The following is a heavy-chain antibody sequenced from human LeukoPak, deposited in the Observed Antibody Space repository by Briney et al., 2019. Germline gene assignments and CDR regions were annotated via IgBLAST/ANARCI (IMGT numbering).Heavy chain of an antibody. D-gene: IGHD4-17*01. CDR3: AKLPYGDYNHH. CDR2: ISWDGSTT. J-gene: IGHJ5*02. CDR1: GFTFEDYT. Sequence: GGSLRLSCAASGFTFEDYTMHWVRQAPGKGLEWVSLISWDGSTTDYADSVKGRFTISRDNAKNSLYLQMNSLRAEDTAVYYCAKLPYGDYNHHWGQGTLVTVSS. V-gene: IGHV3-43*01.